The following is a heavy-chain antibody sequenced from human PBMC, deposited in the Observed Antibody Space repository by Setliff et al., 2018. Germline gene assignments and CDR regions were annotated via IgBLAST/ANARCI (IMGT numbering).Heavy chain of an antibody. D-gene: IGHD6-13*01. CDR1: GGSISSSSYY. V-gene: IGHV4-39*07. CDR3: ARVLAAAGYYYYGMDV. J-gene: IGHJ6*02. CDR2: IYYSGST. Sequence: SETLSLTCTVSGGSISSSSYYWGWIRQPPGKGLEWIGSIYYSGSTYYNPSLKSRVTISVDTSKNQFSLKLSSVTAADTAVYYCARVLAAAGYYYYGMDVWGQGTTVTVS.